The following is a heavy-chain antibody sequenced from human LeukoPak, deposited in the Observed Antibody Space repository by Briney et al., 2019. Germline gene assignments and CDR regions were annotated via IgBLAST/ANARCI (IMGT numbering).Heavy chain of an antibody. J-gene: IGHJ5*02. D-gene: IGHD5-18*01. V-gene: IGHV1-18*01. CDR1: GYTFTSYG. CDR2: ISAYNGNT. Sequence: ASVKVSCKASGYTFTSYGISWVRQAPGQGLEGMGWISAYNGNTNYAQKLQGRVTMTTDTSTSTAYMELRSLRSDDTAVYYCANSMGGYSYGTNWFDPWGQGTLVTVSS. CDR3: ANSMGGYSYGTNWFDP.